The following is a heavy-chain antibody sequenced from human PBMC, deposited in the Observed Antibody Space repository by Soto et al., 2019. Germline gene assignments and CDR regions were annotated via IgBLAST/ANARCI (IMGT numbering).Heavy chain of an antibody. J-gene: IGHJ5*02. CDR1: GYTFTSYG. CDR3: GRIPAVGAAEGFDP. V-gene: IGHV1-18*01. CDR2: ISAYNGNT. Sequence: ASVKVSCKASGYTFTSYGISWVRQAPGQGLEWMGWISAYNGNTNYAQKLQGRVTMTTDTSTSTAYMELRSLRSDDTAVYYCGRIPAVGAAEGFDPWGQGTLVTVSS. D-gene: IGHD6-13*01.